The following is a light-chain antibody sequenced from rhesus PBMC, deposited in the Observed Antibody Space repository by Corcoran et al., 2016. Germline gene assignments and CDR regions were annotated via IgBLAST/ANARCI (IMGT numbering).Light chain of an antibody. CDR3: QQGYGAPFT. V-gene: IGKV1S15*01. J-gene: IGKJ3*01. CDR1: QDISNN. Sequence: DIQMTQSPSSLSASVGDSVTITCRANQDISNNLAWYQQKPGNVPNLLIYYASTLQTGVPSRFSGSGSGTDFTLTISSLQPEDFATYYCQQGYGAPFTFGPGTKLDIK. CDR2: YAS.